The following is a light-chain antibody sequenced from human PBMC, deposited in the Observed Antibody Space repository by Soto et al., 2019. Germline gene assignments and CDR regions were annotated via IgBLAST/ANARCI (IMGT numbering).Light chain of an antibody. J-gene: IGLJ3*02. CDR1: SSDVGGYNY. Sequence: QSALTQSASVSGSPGQSITISCTGTSSDVGGYNYVSWYQQHPGKAPKLIIYDVSNRPSGVSTRFSGSKSDNTASLTISGLQAEDEADYSCSSYTSTNSWVFGGGTKLTVL. V-gene: IGLV2-14*01. CDR2: DVS. CDR3: SSYTSTNSWV.